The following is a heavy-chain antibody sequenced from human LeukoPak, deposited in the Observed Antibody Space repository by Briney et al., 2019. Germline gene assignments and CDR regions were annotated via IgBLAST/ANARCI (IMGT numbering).Heavy chain of an antibody. D-gene: IGHD3-22*01. CDR2: IIPIFGTA. V-gene: IGHV1-69*05. J-gene: IGHJ4*02. CDR1: GGTFSSYA. CDR3: ARVVAYYDSSGYYQYYFDY. Sequence: SVKVSCKASGGTFSSYAISWVRQAPGQGLEWMGGIIPIFGTANYAQKFQGGVTITTDESTSTAYMELSSLRSEDTAVYYCARVVAYYDSSGYYQYYFDYWGQGTLVTVSS.